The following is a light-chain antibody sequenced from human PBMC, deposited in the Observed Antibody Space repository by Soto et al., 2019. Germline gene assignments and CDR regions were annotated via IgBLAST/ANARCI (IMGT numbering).Light chain of an antibody. J-gene: IGKJ1*01. CDR2: SAS. Sequence: EIAMTQSPATLSVSPGARATLSCTASQSVGSALVWYRQKPGKPPRLLIYSASTLPGAVPARFTGGGSGTEFTLTISSLQSDDLAAYYCQQDFRWSRTFGQGTKVDIK. CDR1: QSVGSA. CDR3: QQDFRWSRT. V-gene: IGKV3-15*01.